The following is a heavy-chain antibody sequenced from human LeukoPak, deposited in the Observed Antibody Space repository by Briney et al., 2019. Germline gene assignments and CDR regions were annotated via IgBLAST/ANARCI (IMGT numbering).Heavy chain of an antibody. J-gene: IGHJ4*02. CDR3: ARGDSSSLGY. CDR2: INHSGST. CDR1: GGSISSYY. D-gene: IGHD6-13*01. Sequence: SETLSLTCTVSGGSISSYYWSWIRQPPGKGLEWIGEINHSGSTNYNPSLKSRVTISVDTSKNQFSLKLSSVTAADTAVYYCARGDSSSLGYWGQGTLVTVSS. V-gene: IGHV4-34*01.